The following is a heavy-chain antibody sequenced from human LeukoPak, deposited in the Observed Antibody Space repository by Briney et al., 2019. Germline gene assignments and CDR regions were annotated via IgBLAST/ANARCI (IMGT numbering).Heavy chain of an antibody. V-gene: IGHV4-61*02. CDR3: ARESRYFDWLLNFDY. D-gene: IGHD3-9*01. CDR2: IYTSGST. Sequence: SETLSLTCTVSGGSISSGSYYWSWIRQPGGKGLEWIGRIYTSGSTNYNPSLKSRVTISVDTSKNQFSLKLSSVTAADTAVYYCARESRYFDWLLNFDYWGQGTLVTVSS. CDR1: GGSISSGSYY. J-gene: IGHJ4*02.